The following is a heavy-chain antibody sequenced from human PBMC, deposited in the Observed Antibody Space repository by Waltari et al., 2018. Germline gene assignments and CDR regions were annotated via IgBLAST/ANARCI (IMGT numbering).Heavy chain of an antibody. V-gene: IGHV1-3*01. J-gene: IGHJ4*02. Sequence: QVQLVQSGAEVKKPGASVKVSCKASGYTFTSYAMHWVRQAPGQRLEWMGWINAGNGNTKYSQKFQGRVTITRDTSASTAYMELSSLRSEDTAVYYCARDLLRVRVGVIPLVAPAFWGQGTLVTVSS. CDR3: ARDLLRVRVGVIPLVAPAF. CDR2: INAGNGNT. D-gene: IGHD2-8*01. CDR1: GYTFTSYA.